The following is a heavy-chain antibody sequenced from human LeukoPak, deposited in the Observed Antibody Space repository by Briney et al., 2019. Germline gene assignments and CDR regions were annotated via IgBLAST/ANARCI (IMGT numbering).Heavy chain of an antibody. CDR3: ARDFMFALGGVIVPRAFDI. D-gene: IGHD3-16*02. Sequence: PSETLSLTCTVSGGSISSYYWSWIRQPPGKGLEWIGYIYYSGSTNYNPSLKSRVTISVDTSKNQFSLKLSSVTAADTAVYYCARDFMFALGGVIVPRAFDIWGQGTMVTVSS. V-gene: IGHV4-59*01. J-gene: IGHJ3*02. CDR2: IYYSGST. CDR1: GGSISSYY.